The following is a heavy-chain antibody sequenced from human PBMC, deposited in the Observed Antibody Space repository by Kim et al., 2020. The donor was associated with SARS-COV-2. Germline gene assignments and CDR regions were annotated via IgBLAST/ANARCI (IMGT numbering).Heavy chain of an antibody. Sequence: GGSLRLSCAASGFTFSSYWMHWVRQAPGKGLVWVSRINSDGSSTSYADSVKGRFTISRDNAKNTLYLQMNSLRAEDTAVYYCARATKGRYFDYWGQGTLVTVSS. CDR1: GFTFSSYW. V-gene: IGHV3-74*01. D-gene: IGHD2-8*01. CDR2: INSDGSST. CDR3: ARATKGRYFDY. J-gene: IGHJ4*02.